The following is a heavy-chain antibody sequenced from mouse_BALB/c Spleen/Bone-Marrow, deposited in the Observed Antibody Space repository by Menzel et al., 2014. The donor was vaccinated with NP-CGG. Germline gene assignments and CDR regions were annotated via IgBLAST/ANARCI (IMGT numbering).Heavy chain of an antibody. V-gene: IGHV5-4*02. D-gene: IGHD1-1*01. CDR1: GFTFSDYY. CDR2: ISDGGSYT. J-gene: IGHJ1*01. Sequence: EVQGVESGGGLVKPGGSLKLSCAASGFTFSDYYMYWVRQTPEKRLEWVATISDGGSYTYYPDSVKGRFTISRDNAKNSLYLQMSSLKSEDTAMYYCARFYFYGSSYFDVWGAGTTGTVTS. CDR3: ARFYFYGSSYFDV.